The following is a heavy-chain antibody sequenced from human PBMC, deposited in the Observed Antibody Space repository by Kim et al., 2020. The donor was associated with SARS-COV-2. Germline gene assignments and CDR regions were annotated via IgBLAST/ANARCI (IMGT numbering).Heavy chain of an antibody. Sequence: TYYADSVKGRFTISRDDSKNTVYLQMNSLRAEDTALYFCAREPSTYFDYWGQGTLVTVSS. CDR3: AREPSTYFDY. J-gene: IGHJ4*02. CDR2: T. V-gene: IGHV3-66*01.